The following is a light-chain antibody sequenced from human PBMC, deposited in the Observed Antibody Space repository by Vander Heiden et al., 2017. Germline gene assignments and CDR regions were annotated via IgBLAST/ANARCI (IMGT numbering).Light chain of an antibody. J-gene: IGLJ2*01. Sequence: SYELTQPLSVSVALGQTARVTCGGKKIENKNVHWYHQKPGQAPVLVIYKDSIRPSATPERFSGSNSGNTATLTISRAQAGDEADYYCQVWDSSTVVFGGGTKLTVL. CDR3: QVWDSSTVV. V-gene: IGLV3-9*01. CDR2: KDS. CDR1: KIENKN.